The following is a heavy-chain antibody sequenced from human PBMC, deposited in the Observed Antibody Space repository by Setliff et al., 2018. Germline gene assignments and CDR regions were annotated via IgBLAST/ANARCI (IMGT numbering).Heavy chain of an antibody. CDR3: TKDSSGRDAFDI. CDR2: INSDGSGT. J-gene: IGHJ3*02. D-gene: IGHD3-22*01. Sequence: LRLSCAASGFTFNTYWMHWVRQAPGKGLVWFSHINSDGSGTSYADSVKGRFTISRDNATNTLYLQMNSLRAEDTAVYYCTKDSSGRDAFDIWGQGTMVTVSS. V-gene: IGHV3-74*01. CDR1: GFTFNTYW.